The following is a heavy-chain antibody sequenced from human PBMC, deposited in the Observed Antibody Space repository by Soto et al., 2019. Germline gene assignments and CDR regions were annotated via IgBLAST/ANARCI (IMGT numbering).Heavy chain of an antibody. V-gene: IGHV3-33*01. CDR1: GFTFSSYG. J-gene: IGHJ6*02. D-gene: IGHD3-22*01. CDR3: ARDGYYYDSTSDYYYYGMDV. CDR2: IWYDGSNK. Sequence: GGSLRLSCAASGFTFSSYGMHWVRQAPGKGLEWVAVIWYDGSNKYYADSVKGRFTISRDNSKNTLYLQMNSLRAEDTAVYYCARDGYYYDSTSDYYYYGMDVWGQGTTVTVSS.